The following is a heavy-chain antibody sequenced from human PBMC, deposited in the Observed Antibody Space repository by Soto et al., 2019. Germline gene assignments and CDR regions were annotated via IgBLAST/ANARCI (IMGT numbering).Heavy chain of an antibody. J-gene: IGHJ4*02. V-gene: IGHV4-4*02. D-gene: IGHD1-26*01. Sequence: QVQLQESGPGLVKPSGTLSLTCAVSGDSISSSNWWSWVRQPPGKGLEWIGEISHSGSTNYNPSLKSRATIALDTSRNQFSLNLNSVTAADTAVYYCARHSGSYFRDYWGQGTLVTVSS. CDR1: GDSISSSNW. CDR3: ARHSGSYFRDY. CDR2: ISHSGST.